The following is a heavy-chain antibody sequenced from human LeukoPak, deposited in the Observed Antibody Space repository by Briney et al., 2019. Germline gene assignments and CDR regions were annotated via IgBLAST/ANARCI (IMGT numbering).Heavy chain of an antibody. Sequence: ASVKVSCKVSGYTLTELSMHWVRQAPGKGLEWMGGFGPEDGETIYAQKFQGRVTMTEDTSTDTAYMELSSLRSEDTAVYYCARGRRLEGEARRGGGVVVIGALDIWGQGTMVIVSS. CDR2: FGPEDGET. V-gene: IGHV1-24*01. D-gene: IGHD3-22*01. CDR3: ARGRRLEGEARRGGGVVVIGALDI. CDR1: GYTLTELS. J-gene: IGHJ3*02.